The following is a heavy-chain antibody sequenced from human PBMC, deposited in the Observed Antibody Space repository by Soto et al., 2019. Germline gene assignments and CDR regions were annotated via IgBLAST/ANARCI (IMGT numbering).Heavy chain of an antibody. CDR1: GFTFSNYA. Sequence: EVQLVESGGGLVQPGGSLRLSCVASGFTFSNYAMHWVRQAPGKGLECVSVISGNGDTTYYANSVKDRFTMSRDNSKNTLYLQMGSLRDDDPAVYYCARAWRADVWGQGTTVAVSS. CDR3: ARAWRADV. J-gene: IGHJ6*02. V-gene: IGHV3-64*01. CDR2: ISGNGDTT.